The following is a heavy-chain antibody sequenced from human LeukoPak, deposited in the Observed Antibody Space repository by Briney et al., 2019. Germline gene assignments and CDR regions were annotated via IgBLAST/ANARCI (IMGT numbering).Heavy chain of an antibody. D-gene: IGHD2-15*01. J-gene: IGHJ5*02. CDR3: AKGHHSS. CDR2: ISSSGGST. V-gene: IGHV3-23*01. Sequence: GGSLRLSCAASGFTFSSYAMSWVRQAPGKGLELVSTISSSGGSTYYADSVKGRFTISRDTSKSTLYLQMNILRAEDTAVYYCAKGHHSSWGQGTLVTVSP. CDR1: GFTFSSYA.